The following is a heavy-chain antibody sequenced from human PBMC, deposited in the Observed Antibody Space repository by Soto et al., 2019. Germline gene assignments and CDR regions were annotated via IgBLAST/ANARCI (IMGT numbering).Heavy chain of an antibody. J-gene: IGHJ4*02. V-gene: IGHV4-59*01. Sequence: QVQLQESGPGLVKPSETLSLTRTVSGGSISSYYWSWIRQPPGKGLEWIGYIYYSGSTNYNPSLKSRVTXXVXTXXNPFSLKLSSVTAADTAVYYCARVEEAYSSWYVGFWGQGTLVTVSS. CDR2: IYYSGST. CDR1: GGSISSYY. CDR3: ARVEEAYSSWYVGF. D-gene: IGHD6-13*01.